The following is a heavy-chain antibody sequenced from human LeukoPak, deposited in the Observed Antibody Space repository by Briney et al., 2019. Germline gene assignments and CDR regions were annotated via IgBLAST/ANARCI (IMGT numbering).Heavy chain of an antibody. J-gene: IGHJ4*02. D-gene: IGHD3-16*02. CDR2: INHSGST. V-gene: IGHV4-34*01. CDR3: ASAPYYDYVWGSYRPWDY. Sequence: SETLSLTCAVYGGSFSGYYWSWIRQPPGKGLEWIGEINHSGSTNYNPSLKSRVTISVDTSKNQFSLKLSSVTAADTAVYYRASAPYYDYVWGSYRPWDYWGQGTLVTVSS. CDR1: GGSFSGYY.